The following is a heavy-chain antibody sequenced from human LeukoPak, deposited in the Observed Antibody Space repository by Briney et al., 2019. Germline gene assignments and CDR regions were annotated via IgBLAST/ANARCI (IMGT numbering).Heavy chain of an antibody. CDR3: ARGPPRGKYYYMDV. V-gene: IGHV3-13*01. J-gene: IGHJ6*03. CDR2: IGTASDT. D-gene: IGHD1-1*01. CDR1: GFTFSSYA. Sequence: GESLRLSCAASGFTFSSYAMSWVRQPTGQGLEWVSTIGTASDTYYPGSVEGRFTLSRDNAKNSLYLQMNSLTAGDTAVYYCARGPPRGKYYYMDVWGKGTTVTVSS.